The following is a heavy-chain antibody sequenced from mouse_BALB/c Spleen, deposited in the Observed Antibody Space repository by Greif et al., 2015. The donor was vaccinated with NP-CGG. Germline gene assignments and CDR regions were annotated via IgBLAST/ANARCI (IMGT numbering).Heavy chain of an antibody. V-gene: IGHV5-4*02. Sequence: EVKLQESGGGLVKPGGSLKLSCAASGFTFSDYYMYWVRQTPEKRLEWVATISDGGSYTYYPDSVKGRFTISRDNAKNNLYLQMSSLKSEDTAMYYCARGGARAGDYAMDYWGQGTSVTVSS. D-gene: IGHD3-1*01. CDR1: GFTFSDYY. CDR3: ARGGARAGDYAMDY. CDR2: ISDGGSYT. J-gene: IGHJ4*01.